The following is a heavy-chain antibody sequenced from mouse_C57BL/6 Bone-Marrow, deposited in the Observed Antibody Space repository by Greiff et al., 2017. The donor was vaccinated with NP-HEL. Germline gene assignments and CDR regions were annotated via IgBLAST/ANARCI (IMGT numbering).Heavy chain of an antibody. CDR1: EYEFPSHD. J-gene: IGHJ1*03. CDR2: INSDGGST. Sequence: DVKLVESGGGLVQPGESLKLSCESNEYEFPSHDMSWVRKTPEKRLELVAAINSDGGSTYYPDTMERRFIISRDNTKKTLYLQMSSLRSEDTALYYFARHGYDYDHWYFDVWGTGTTVTVSS. CDR3: ARHGYDYDHWYFDV. V-gene: IGHV5-2*01. D-gene: IGHD2-4*01.